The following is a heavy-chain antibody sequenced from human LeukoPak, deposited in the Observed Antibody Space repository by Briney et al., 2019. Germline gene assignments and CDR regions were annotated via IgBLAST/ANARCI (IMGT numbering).Heavy chain of an antibody. CDR1: GDSISGFY. V-gene: IGHV4-4*07. J-gene: IGHJ6*03. Sequence: SETLSLTCTVSGDSISGFYWSWIRQAAGKGLEWIGHIYTSGSTNYNPSLKSRVTMSVDMSKNQFSLKLRSVTAADTAVYYCARGRVSSSSWSSTYYYYFYMDVWGKGTTVTVSS. CDR2: IYTSGST. D-gene: IGHD6-13*01. CDR3: ARGRVSSSSWSSTYYYYFYMDV.